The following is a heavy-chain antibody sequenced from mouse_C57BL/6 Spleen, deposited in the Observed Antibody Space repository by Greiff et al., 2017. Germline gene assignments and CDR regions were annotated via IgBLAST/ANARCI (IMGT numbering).Heavy chain of an antibody. CDR3: ARKGLYSAWFAY. D-gene: IGHD6-5*01. V-gene: IGHV1-69*01. Sequence: VQLQQPGAELVMPGASVKLSCKASGYTFTSYWMHWVKQRPGQGLEWIGEIDPSDSYTNYNQKFKGKSTLTVDKSSSTAYMQLRSLTSEDSAVYYCARKGLYSAWFAYWGQGTLVTVSA. J-gene: IGHJ3*01. CDR1: GYTFTSYW. CDR2: IDPSDSYT.